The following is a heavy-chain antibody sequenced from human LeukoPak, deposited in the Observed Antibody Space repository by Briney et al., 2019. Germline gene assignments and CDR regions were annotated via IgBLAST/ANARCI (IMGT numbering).Heavy chain of an antibody. CDR3: AREMLAAVAAQS. D-gene: IGHD6-19*01. CDR1: GFTFSSYS. J-gene: IGHJ5*02. V-gene: IGHV3-21*01. CDR2: ITSSSSYI. Sequence: PGGSLRLSCAASGFTFSSYSVNWVRQAPGKGLEWVSSITSSSSYIYYADSVKGRFTISRDNAKNSLYLQMNSLRAEDTAVYYCAREMLAAVAAQSWGQGTLVTVSS.